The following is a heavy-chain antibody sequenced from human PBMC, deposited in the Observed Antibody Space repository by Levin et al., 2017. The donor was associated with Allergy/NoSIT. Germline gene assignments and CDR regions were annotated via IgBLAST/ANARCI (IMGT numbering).Heavy chain of an antibody. D-gene: IGHD3-10*01. J-gene: IGHJ4*02. CDR2: IYNSGTT. CDR1: GGSFITSSYF. V-gene: IGHV4-39*01. CDR3: ARHTALLWFEELVFDS. Sequence: GSLRLSCTVSGGSFITSSYFWAWIRQPPGKGLEWLGSIYNSGTTYYNPSLKSRLTISIDTSTNQFSLKLRSVTAADTAVYYCARHTALLWFEELVFDSWGQGNLVAVSS.